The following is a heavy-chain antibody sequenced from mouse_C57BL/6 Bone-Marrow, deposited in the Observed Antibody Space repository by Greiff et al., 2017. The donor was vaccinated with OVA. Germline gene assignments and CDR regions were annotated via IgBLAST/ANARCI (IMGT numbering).Heavy chain of an antibody. CDR3: TRSDGYYLAWFAY. J-gene: IGHJ3*01. CDR1: GYSITSGYY. V-gene: IGHV3-6*01. CDR2: ISYDGSN. D-gene: IGHD2-3*01. Sequence: DVQLQESGPGLVIPSQSLSLTCSVTGYSITSGYYWNWIRQFPGNKLEWMGYISYDGSNNYNPSLKNRISITRDTSKNQFFLKLNSVTTEDTATYYCTRSDGYYLAWFAYWGQGTLVTVSA.